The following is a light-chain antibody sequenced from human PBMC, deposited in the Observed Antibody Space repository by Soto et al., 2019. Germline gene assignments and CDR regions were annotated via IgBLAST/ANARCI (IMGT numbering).Light chain of an antibody. CDR3: SSYAGSNVV. CDR2: EVS. CDR1: SSDVGTYNY. Sequence: QSALTQPPSASGSPGQSVTISCTGTSSDVGTYNYVSWYQKHPGKAPKLLIYEVSKRPSGVPDRFSGSKSANTASLTVSGLQTEDEADYYCSSYAGSNVVFGGVTKLTVL. V-gene: IGLV2-8*01. J-gene: IGLJ2*01.